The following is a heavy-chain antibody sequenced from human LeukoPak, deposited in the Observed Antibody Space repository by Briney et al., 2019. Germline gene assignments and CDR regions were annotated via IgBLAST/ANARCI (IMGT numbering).Heavy chain of an antibody. V-gene: IGHV3-15*01. CDR1: GFTFSNAW. Sequence: PGGSLRLSCATSGFTFSNAWMSWVRQAPGKGLQWVGRIKSKTDRGTTDYAAPVKGRFTISRDDSKNTLYLQMNSLKTEDTAVYYCTTLLGPYYDILTGIYKYSFDYWGQGTLVTVSS. J-gene: IGHJ4*02. CDR3: TTLLGPYYDILTGIYKYSFDY. D-gene: IGHD3-9*01. CDR2: IKSKTDRGTT.